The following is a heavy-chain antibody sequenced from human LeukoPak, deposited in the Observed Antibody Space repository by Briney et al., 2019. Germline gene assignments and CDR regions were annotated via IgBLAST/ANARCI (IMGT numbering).Heavy chain of an antibody. J-gene: IGHJ4*02. CDR1: GYTFSYYG. D-gene: IGHD2-21*01. CDR3: ARDHGHKSVDY. Sequence: ASVKVSCKASGYTFSYYGISWLRQAPGQGLEWMGWISAYNGNINYAQKFQGRVTMTTDTSTSTLYMEVRSLRSDDTAVYYCARDHGHKSVDYWGQGTLVTVSS. CDR2: ISAYNGNI. V-gene: IGHV1-18*01.